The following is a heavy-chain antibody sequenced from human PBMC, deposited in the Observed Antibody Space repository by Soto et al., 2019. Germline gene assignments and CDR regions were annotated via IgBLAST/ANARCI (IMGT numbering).Heavy chain of an antibody. D-gene: IGHD3-10*01. Sequence: QVPLEQSGSEVKMPGSSVTVSCKAYGATFTKYTFNWVRQAPGQGLEWMGGIIPLFGSTNYAERFQGRLPVTTNESTGTVFMELSSLTSDDTAIYYCARDETVIRGVIKRGGGLDLWGQGTTVIVSS. V-gene: IGHV1-69*19. CDR1: GATFTKYT. J-gene: IGHJ6*02. CDR3: ARDETVIRGVIKRGGGLDL. CDR2: IIPLFGST.